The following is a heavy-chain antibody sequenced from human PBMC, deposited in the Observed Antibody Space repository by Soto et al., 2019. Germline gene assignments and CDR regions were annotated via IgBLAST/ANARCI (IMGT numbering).Heavy chain of an antibody. CDR3: TTDALRFLEWLSY. V-gene: IGHV3-15*01. CDR2: IKSKTDGGTT. J-gene: IGHJ4*02. Sequence: EVQLVESEGGLVKPGGSLRLSCAASGLTFSKAWMSWVRQAPGKGLEWVGRIKSKTDGGTTDYAAPVKGRFTITRDDSKNTLYLQMNSLKTEDTAVYYCTTDALRFLEWLSYWGQGTLVTVSS. CDR1: GLTFSKAW. D-gene: IGHD3-3*01.